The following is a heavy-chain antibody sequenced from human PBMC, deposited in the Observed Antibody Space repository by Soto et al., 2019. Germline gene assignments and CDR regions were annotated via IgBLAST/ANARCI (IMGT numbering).Heavy chain of an antibody. V-gene: IGHV3-30-3*01. CDR2: ISYDGSNK. Sequence: GGSLRLSCAASGFTFSSYSMSWVRQAPGKGLEWVAVISYDGSNKYYADSVKGRFTISRDNSKNTLYLQMNSLRAEETAVYYCARVRPLGYCTNGVCSPDNWFDPWGQGTLVTVSS. CDR3: ARVRPLGYCTNGVCSPDNWFDP. CDR1: GFTFSSYS. D-gene: IGHD2-8*01. J-gene: IGHJ5*02.